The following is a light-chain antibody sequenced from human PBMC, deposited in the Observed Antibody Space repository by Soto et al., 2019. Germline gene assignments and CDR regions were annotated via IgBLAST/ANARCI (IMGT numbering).Light chain of an antibody. Sequence: DIQMTQSPSTLSASVGDTVTITCRASQSISSWLAWYQQKPGRAPKALIYKASSLESGVPSRFSGSGSGTEFTLTISSLQPDDFATYYCQQLFTYPPTFGPGTKVDIK. J-gene: IGKJ3*01. CDR1: QSISSW. CDR2: KAS. CDR3: QQLFTYPPT. V-gene: IGKV1-5*03.